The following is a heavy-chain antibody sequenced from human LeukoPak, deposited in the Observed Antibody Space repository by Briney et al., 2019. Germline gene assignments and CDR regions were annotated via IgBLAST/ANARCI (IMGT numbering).Heavy chain of an antibody. CDR1: GFTFSSYW. Sequence: PGGSLRLSCAASGFTFSSYWMHWVRQIPGKGLVWVSRINSDGSSTNYADSVKGRFTISRDNAKNTLYLQMNSLRAEDTAVYYRARDAKPDSKTTSPNYWGQGTLVTVSS. J-gene: IGHJ4*02. CDR2: INSDGSST. D-gene: IGHD2/OR15-2a*01. CDR3: ARDAKPDSKTTSPNY. V-gene: IGHV3-74*01.